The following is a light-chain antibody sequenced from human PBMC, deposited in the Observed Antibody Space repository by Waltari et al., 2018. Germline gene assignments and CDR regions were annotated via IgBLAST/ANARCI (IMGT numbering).Light chain of an antibody. Sequence: DIRMTKVPSTLSAYVEDRVSITCRASQSISNWVAWYQQKPGKVPKVLIYRASTLESGVPSRFSGGGSGTDFTLTINSLQPEDVATYFCQQYNHFPWAFGQGTRVEIK. CDR2: RAS. J-gene: IGKJ1*01. CDR1: QSISNW. CDR3: QQYNHFPWA. V-gene: IGKV1-5*03.